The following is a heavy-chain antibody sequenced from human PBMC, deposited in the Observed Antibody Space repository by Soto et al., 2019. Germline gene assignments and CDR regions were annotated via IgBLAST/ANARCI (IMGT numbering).Heavy chain of an antibody. V-gene: IGHV4-4*02. CDR2: IHHSGST. Sequence: PSETLSLTCAVSGGSISGSNWWNWVRQPPGKGLEWIGEIHHSGSTNYNPSLKSRVTISVDKSKNQFSLKLRSVTAADTAVYYCARENYYGSSGYYSGSPGFDYWGQGTLVTVSS. J-gene: IGHJ4*02. CDR3: ARENYYGSSGYYSGSPGFDY. D-gene: IGHD3-22*01. CDR1: GGSISGSNW.